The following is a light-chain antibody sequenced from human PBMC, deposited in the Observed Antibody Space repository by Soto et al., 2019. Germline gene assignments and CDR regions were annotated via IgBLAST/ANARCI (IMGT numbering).Light chain of an antibody. V-gene: IGKV1-39*01. CDR2: GAS. CDR1: ETITTN. Sequence: DIQMTQSPSSLSASVGDRVTITCRASETITTNLNWYQQRPGKVPELLIYGASSLQSGVPSRFSGSGSGTDFTLTISSLQPEDFATYHCEQSYSAPPTFGQGTKVEI. CDR3: EQSYSAPPT. J-gene: IGKJ1*01.